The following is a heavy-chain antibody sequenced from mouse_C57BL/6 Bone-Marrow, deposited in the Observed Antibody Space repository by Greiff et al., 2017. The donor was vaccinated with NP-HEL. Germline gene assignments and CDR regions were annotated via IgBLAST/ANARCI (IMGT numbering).Heavy chain of an antibody. V-gene: IGHV5-4*03. J-gene: IGHJ3*01. Sequence: DVMLVESGGGLVKPGGSLKLSCAASGFTFSSYAMSWVRQTPDKRLEWVATISDGGSYTYYPDNVKGRFTISRDNAKHNLYLQMSHLKSEDTAMYYCALRAWFAYWGQGTLVTVSA. CDR1: GFTFSSYA. CDR2: ISDGGSYT. CDR3: ALRAWFAY.